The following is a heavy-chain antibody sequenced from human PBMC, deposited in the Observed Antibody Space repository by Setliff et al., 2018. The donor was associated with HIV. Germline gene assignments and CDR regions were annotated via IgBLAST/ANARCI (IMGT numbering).Heavy chain of an antibody. CDR2: ISSNGGST. Sequence: GGSLRLSCAASGFTFSSYSMNWVRQAPGKGLEYVSAISSNGGSTYYADSVKGRFTISRDNSKNTLYLQMNSLRSEDTAVYFCAKSFNSGPTNWNIDVWGTGTTVTVSS. D-gene: IGHD1-20*01. J-gene: IGHJ6*03. V-gene: IGHV3-64*04. CDR3: AKSFNSGPTNWNIDV. CDR1: GFTFSSYS.